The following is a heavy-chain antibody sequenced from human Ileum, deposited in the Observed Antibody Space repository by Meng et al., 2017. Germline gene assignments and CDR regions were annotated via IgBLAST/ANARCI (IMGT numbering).Heavy chain of an antibody. CDR2: ARDKANGYTT. V-gene: IGHV3-72*01. CDR1: GFTFSDHY. CDR3: ARVSVGRTYYFDC. D-gene: IGHD1-26*01. J-gene: IGHJ4*02. Sequence: GGSLRLSCAASGFTFSDHYFDWVRQAPGKGLEWVGRARDKANGYTTEYGASVKGRFTISRDDSKNSVYLQMNSLKTEDTAVYYCARVSVGRTYYFDCWGQGTLVTVSS.